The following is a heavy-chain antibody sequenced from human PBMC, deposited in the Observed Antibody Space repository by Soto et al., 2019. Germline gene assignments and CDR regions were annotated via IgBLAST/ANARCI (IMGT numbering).Heavy chain of an antibody. V-gene: IGHV3-23*01. D-gene: IGHD6-13*01. J-gene: IGHJ4*02. CDR2: ISGSGGST. Sequence: PGGSLRLSCAASGFTFSSYAMSWVRQAPGKGLEWVSAISGSGGSTYYADSVKGRFTISRDNSKNTLYLQMNSLRAEDTAVYYCAKISSSSWYGGVFDYWGQGTLVTVSS. CDR3: AKISSSSWYGGVFDY. CDR1: GFTFSSYA.